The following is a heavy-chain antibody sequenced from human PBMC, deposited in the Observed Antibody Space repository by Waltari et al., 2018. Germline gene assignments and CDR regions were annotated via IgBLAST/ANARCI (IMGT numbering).Heavy chain of an antibody. CDR2: INSGGDT. V-gene: IGHV3-53*01. J-gene: IGHJ2*01. Sequence: EVQLVESGGGLIQPGGSLRLSCAASGFTVSNYYMSWVRQAPGKGWEWVSVINSGGDTHYADSVKGRFTISRDNSKNTIYLQWNTLRAEDTALYYCARDVAGYYYFDLWGRGTLVTV. CDR1: GFTVSNYY. CDR3: ARDVAGYYYFDL.